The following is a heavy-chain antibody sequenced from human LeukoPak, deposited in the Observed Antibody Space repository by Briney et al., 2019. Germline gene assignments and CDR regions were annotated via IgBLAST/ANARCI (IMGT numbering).Heavy chain of an antibody. D-gene: IGHD3-10*01. J-gene: IGHJ4*02. CDR1: GGSFSGYY. V-gene: IGHV4-34*01. Sequence: PSETLSLTCAVYGGSFSGYYWSWIRQPPGKGLEWIGEINHSGSTNYNPSLKSRVTISVDTSKNQFSLKLSSVTAADTAVYYCARGRGILLWFGVRYYFDYWGQGTLVTVSS. CDR3: ARGRGILLWFGVRYYFDY. CDR2: INHSGST.